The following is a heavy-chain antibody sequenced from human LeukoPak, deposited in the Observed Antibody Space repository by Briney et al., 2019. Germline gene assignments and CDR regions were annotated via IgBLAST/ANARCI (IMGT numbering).Heavy chain of an antibody. CDR3: ARVVVVGAHDAFDI. D-gene: IGHD1-26*01. V-gene: IGHV1-2*02. Sequence: ASVKVSCKASGYTFTGYYMHWVRLAPGQGLEWLGWINPNSGGTNYAQKFQSRVTMTRDTSISTAYMEPSRLRSDDTAVYYCARVVVVGAHDAFDIWGQGTMVTVSS. CDR2: INPNSGGT. J-gene: IGHJ3*02. CDR1: GYTFTGYY.